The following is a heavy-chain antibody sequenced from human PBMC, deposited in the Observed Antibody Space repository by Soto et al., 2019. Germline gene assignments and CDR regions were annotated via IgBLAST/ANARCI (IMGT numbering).Heavy chain of an antibody. Sequence: GASVKVSCKGFGYSFMKYGINWVRQAPGQGLEWVGWISPYSGYTHSAQKFHGRLTLTTDTAASTAYMELRILRSADTALYYCAREASVLIPAAQPSRFDSWGQGTLVNV. CDR1: GYSFMKYG. V-gene: IGHV1-18*01. J-gene: IGHJ4*02. D-gene: IGHD2-2*01. CDR3: AREASVLIPAAQPSRFDS. CDR2: ISPYSGYT.